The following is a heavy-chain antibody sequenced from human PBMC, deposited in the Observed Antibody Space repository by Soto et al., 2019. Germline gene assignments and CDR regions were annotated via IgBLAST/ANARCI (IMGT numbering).Heavy chain of an antibody. CDR2: ISSGSSSI. CDR3: ARELGFDAVARMDV. V-gene: IGHV3-48*01. J-gene: IGHJ6*02. D-gene: IGHD6-19*01. CDR1: GVTFSSYS. Sequence: EVQLVESGGGLVQPGGSLRLSCQASGVTFSSYSMVWVRQAPGKGLEWVSYISSGSSSIYHADSVKGRFTTSRDNAKNSTYLQRNSLRVEDTGVYYCARELGFDAVARMDVWGQGTTVTVSS.